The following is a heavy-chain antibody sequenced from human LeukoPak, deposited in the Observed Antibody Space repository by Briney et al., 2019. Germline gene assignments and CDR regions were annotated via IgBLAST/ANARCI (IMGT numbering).Heavy chain of an antibody. D-gene: IGHD3-16*02. J-gene: IGHJ6*03. CDR2: IYYSGST. Sequence: SGTLSLTCTVSGGSISSYYWSWIRQPPGKGLEWIGYIYYSGSTNYNPSLKSRVTISVDTSKNQFSLKLSSVTAADTAVYYCARVSLGTGTTAYYYYMDVWGKGTTVTVSS. CDR3: ARVSLGTGTTAYYYYMDV. V-gene: IGHV4-59*01. CDR1: GGSISSYY.